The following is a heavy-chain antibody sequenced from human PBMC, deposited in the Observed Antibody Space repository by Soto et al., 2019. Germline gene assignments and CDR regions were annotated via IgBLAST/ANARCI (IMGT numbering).Heavy chain of an antibody. CDR1: GFTFSTYW. V-gene: IGHV3-7*03. CDR3: ARDMGPSGAYGY. Sequence: EVQLVDSGGDLVQPGGSLRLSCAASGFTFSTYWMSWVRQAPGKGLEWVANIDPDGSQKYYVDSVKGRFTISRDNAKNSLYRQVNSLRAEDTAVYYCARDMGPSGAYGYWGHGTLVTVSS. D-gene: IGHD1-26*01. CDR2: IDPDGSQK. J-gene: IGHJ4*01.